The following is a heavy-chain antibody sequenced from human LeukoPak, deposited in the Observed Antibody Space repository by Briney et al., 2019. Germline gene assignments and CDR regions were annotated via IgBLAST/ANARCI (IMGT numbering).Heavy chain of an antibody. CDR3: ARAPNHFGRLETFDI. CDR2: IYYSGST. D-gene: IGHD1-1*01. CDR1: GGSISSGGYY. V-gene: IGHV4-31*03. J-gene: IGHJ3*02. Sequence: SETLSLTCTVSGGSISSGGYYWRWIRQHPGRGLEWIGYIYYSGSTYYNPSLKSRVTISVDTSKNQFSLKLSSVTAADTAVYYCARAPNHFGRLETFDIWGQGTMVTVSS.